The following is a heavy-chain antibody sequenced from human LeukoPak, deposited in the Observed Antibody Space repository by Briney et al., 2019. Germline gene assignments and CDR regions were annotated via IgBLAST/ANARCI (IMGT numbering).Heavy chain of an antibody. CDR1: GFTFSSYE. V-gene: IGHV3-48*03. CDR2: ISSSDSTI. D-gene: IGHD4-23*01. Sequence: GGSLRHPCAASGFTFSSYEMHWVRQAPGKGLEWVSYISSSDSTIYYADSVKGRFTISRDNAKNSLYLQMNSLRAEDTAVYYCARDYGGSSPFDYWGQGTLVTVSS. CDR3: ARDYGGSSPFDY. J-gene: IGHJ4*02.